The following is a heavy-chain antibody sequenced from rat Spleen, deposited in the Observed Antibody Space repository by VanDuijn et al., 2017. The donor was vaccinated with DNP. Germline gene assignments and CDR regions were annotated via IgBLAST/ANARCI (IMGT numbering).Heavy chain of an antibody. CDR1: GFTFSDYY. CDR2: ILYDGIRT. CDR3: ATQNSGYDYFDY. D-gene: IGHD4-3*01. Sequence: EVQLVESGGDLVQPGRSLKLPCAASGFTFSDYYMAWVRQAPTKGLEWVATILYDGIRTYYRDSVKGRFTISRDNTKNTLYLQMDSLRSDDTATYYCATQNSGYDYFDYWGQGVMVTVSS. V-gene: IGHV5S10*01. J-gene: IGHJ2*01.